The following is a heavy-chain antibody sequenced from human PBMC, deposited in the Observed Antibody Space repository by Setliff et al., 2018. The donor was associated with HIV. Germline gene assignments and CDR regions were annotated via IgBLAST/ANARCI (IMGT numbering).Heavy chain of an antibody. J-gene: IGHJ6*02. CDR2: IKQDGSEK. V-gene: IGHV3-7*03. Sequence: GGSLRLSCAASGFTFSSYGMHWVRQAPGKGLEWVANIKQDGSEKYYVDSVKGRFTISRDNAKNTLYLQMNSLRAEDTAVYYCAKPLTQWGVSPYHYAVDVWGQGTTVTVSS. CDR3: AKPLTQWGVSPYHYAVDV. D-gene: IGHD1-26*01. CDR1: GFTFSSYG.